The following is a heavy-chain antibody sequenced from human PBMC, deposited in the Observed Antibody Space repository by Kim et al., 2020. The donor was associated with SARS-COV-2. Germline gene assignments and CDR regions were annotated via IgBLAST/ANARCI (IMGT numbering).Heavy chain of an antibody. Sequence: SETLSLTCAVYGGSFSGYYWSWIRQPPGKGLEWIGEINHSGSTNYNPSLKSRVTISVDTSKNQFSLKLSSVTAADTAVYYCARGWAVAATGFDYWGQGTLVTVSS. CDR2: INHSGST. CDR3: ARGWAVAATGFDY. CDR1: GGSFSGYY. D-gene: IGHD2-15*01. V-gene: IGHV4-34*01. J-gene: IGHJ4*02.